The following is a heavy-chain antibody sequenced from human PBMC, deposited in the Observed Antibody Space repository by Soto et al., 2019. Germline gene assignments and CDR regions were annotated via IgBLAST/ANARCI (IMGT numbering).Heavy chain of an antibody. D-gene: IGHD3-10*01. J-gene: IGHJ4*02. CDR3: ATSMYYYGSGSLSY. CDR2: MNPNSGNT. CDR1: GYTFMSYY. Sequence: ASVKVSCKASGYTFMSYYINWERQATGQGLEWMGWMNPNSGNTGYAQKFQGRVTMTRNTSISTAYMELSSLRSEDTAVYYCATSMYYYGSGSLSYWGQGTLVTVSS. V-gene: IGHV1-8*01.